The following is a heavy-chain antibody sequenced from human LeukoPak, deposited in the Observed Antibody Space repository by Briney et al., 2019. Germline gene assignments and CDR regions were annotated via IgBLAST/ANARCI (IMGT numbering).Heavy chain of an antibody. CDR1: GYTLTDLS. J-gene: IGHJ4*02. CDR3: ATHRTTVITGLVY. D-gene: IGHD4-17*01. Sequence: GASVKVSCTVSGYTLTDLSTHWVRQAPGKGLEGRGGLDPADGETIYAQKFQGRVTMTEDTSTDTAYMELNSLRSEDTAVYYCATHRTTVITGLVYWGQGTLVSVSS. CDR2: LDPADGET. V-gene: IGHV1-24*01.